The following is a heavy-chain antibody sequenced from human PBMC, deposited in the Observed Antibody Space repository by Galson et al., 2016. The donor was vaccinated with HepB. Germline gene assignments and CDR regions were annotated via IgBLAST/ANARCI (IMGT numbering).Heavy chain of an antibody. V-gene: IGHV3-9*01. CDR1: GFAYDDYG. D-gene: IGHD2/OR15-2a*01. CDR2: NSWNSGTI. Sequence: SLRLSCAASGFAYDDYGMSWVRQAPGKGLEWVSTNSWNSGTIDYADSAKGRFTISRDDAKDSLHLQMNSLRTEDTALYYCAKDRGNLNYYQLYGLDVWGQGTTVTVSS. CDR3: AKDRGNLNYYQLYGLDV. J-gene: IGHJ6*02.